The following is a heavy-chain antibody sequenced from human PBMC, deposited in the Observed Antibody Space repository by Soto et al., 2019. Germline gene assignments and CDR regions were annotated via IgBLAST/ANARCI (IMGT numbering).Heavy chain of an antibody. CDR1: GDSFTSYW. Sequence: PGESLKISCKGSGDSFTSYWIGWVRQMPGKGLEWMGIMYPADSDIRYSPSFQGQVIISADKSISTAYLQWSSLKASDTAMYFCARHAGSGSRYWYFDLSGRGTLVPVSS. V-gene: IGHV5-51*01. J-gene: IGHJ2*01. D-gene: IGHD1-26*01. CDR2: MYPADSDI. CDR3: ARHAGSGSRYWYFDL.